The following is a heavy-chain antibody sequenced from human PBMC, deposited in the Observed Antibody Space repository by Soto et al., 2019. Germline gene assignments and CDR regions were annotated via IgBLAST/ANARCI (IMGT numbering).Heavy chain of an antibody. J-gene: IGHJ6*02. CDR1: GFTFSSYS. Sequence: EVQLVESGGGLVKPGGSLRLSCAASGFTFSSYSMNWVRQAPGKGLEWVSSISSSSSYIYYADSVKGRFTISRDNPKNSLDLQMNSLRAEDTAVYYCARVRFSGYDSWRAGYYSYGMDVWGQGTTVTVSS. V-gene: IGHV3-21*01. CDR3: ARVRFSGYDSWRAGYYSYGMDV. D-gene: IGHD5-12*01. CDR2: ISSSSSYI.